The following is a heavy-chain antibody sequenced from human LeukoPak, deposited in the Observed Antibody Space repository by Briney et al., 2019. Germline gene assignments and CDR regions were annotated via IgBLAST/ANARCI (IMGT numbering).Heavy chain of an antibody. CDR3: ARVGSGWYGYYYYGMDV. CDR2: ISAYNGNT. Sequence: ASVKVSCKVSGYTLTELSMHWVRQAPGQGLEWMGWISAYNGNTNYAQKLQGRVTMTTDTSTSTAYMELRSLRSDDTAVYYCARVGSGWYGYYYYGMDVWGQGTTVTVSS. D-gene: IGHD6-19*01. V-gene: IGHV1-18*01. J-gene: IGHJ6*02. CDR1: GYTLTELS.